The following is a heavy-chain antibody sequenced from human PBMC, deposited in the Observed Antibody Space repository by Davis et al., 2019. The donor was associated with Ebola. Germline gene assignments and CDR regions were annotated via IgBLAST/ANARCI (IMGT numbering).Heavy chain of an antibody. J-gene: IGHJ6*02. CDR3: AKTSGSYYYGMDV. Sequence: AASVKVSCKASGYSFSNYGFTWVRQAPGQGLEWMGWINPNSGGTNYAQKFQGRVTMTRDTSISTAYMELSRLRSDDTAVYYCAKTSGSYYYGMDVWGQGTTVTVSS. D-gene: IGHD1-26*01. CDR1: GYSFSNYG. CDR2: INPNSGGT. V-gene: IGHV1-2*02.